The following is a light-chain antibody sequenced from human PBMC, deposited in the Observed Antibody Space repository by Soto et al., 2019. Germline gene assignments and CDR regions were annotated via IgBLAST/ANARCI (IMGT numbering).Light chain of an antibody. CDR2: GAS. CDR1: QRVSNN. V-gene: IGKV3D-15*01. Sequence: EIVLTQSPATLSVSPGERAALSCRASQRVSNNLAWYQQKPGQPPRLLIFGASTRATGIPARFSGSGSEAEFALTISPLQSEDFAVYYCQQYSVWPLTFGGGTKVEIK. CDR3: QQYSVWPLT. J-gene: IGKJ4*01.